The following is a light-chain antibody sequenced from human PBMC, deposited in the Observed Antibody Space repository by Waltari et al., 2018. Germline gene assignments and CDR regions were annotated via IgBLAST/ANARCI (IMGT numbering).Light chain of an antibody. CDR2: GNS. Sequence: QSVLTQPPSVSGAPGQRVTISCTGSSSNLGAGYDVNWYQQLPGKAPKLLIHGNSNRPSGIPDRISGSKSGTSASLAITGLQAEDEADYYCQSYDSSLGGSVFGGGTKLTVL. CDR1: SSNLGAGYD. CDR3: QSYDSSLGGSV. V-gene: IGLV1-40*01. J-gene: IGLJ2*01.